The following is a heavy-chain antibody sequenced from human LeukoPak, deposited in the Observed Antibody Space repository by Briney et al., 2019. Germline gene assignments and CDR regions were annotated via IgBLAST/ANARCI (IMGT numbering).Heavy chain of an antibody. J-gene: IGHJ6*02. CDR2: ISGSSDNR. Sequence: HPGGSLRLSCAASGFTFSRHSMNWVRQGPGKGLEWVSYISGSSDNRHYADSVKGRFTISRDNAKNSLYLQMNSLRAEDTAVYYCARSDYYYYYYGMDVWGQGTTVTVSS. V-gene: IGHV3-48*01. CDR3: ARSDYYYYYYGMDV. CDR1: GFTFSRHS.